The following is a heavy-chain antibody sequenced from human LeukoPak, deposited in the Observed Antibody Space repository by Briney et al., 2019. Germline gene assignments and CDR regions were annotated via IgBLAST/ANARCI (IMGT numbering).Heavy chain of an antibody. V-gene: IGHV3-7*01. CDR3: ARGSIKFRTTVY. Sequence: GGSLRLSCAASRFTFSSYWMNWVRQAPGKGLEWVANIKQDGSEKYYVDSVKGRFTISRDNAKNSLYLQMNSLRAEDTAVYYCARGSIKFRTTVYWGQGTLVTVSS. J-gene: IGHJ4*02. CDR2: IKQDGSEK. CDR1: RFTFSSYW. D-gene: IGHD4-17*01.